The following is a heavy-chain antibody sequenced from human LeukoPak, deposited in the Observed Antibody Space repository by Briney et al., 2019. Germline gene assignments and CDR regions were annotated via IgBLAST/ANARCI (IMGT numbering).Heavy chain of an antibody. J-gene: IGHJ4*02. CDR2: VYYTGST. Sequence: SETLSLTCTVSGDSVSSASYYWSWIRQPPGKGLEWIAYVYYTGSTNYNPSLRSRVTISLDMSKNQFSLKLSSVTAADTAVYYCARTQYCSSTSCYFGYFDYWGQGTLVTVSS. CDR1: GDSVSSASYY. CDR3: ARTQYCSSTSCYFGYFDY. V-gene: IGHV4-61*01. D-gene: IGHD2-2*01.